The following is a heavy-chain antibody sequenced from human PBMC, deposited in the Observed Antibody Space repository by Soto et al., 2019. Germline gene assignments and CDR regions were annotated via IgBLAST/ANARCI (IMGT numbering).Heavy chain of an antibody. D-gene: IGHD3-9*01. CDR1: GGSISSYY. CDR2: IYTRGST. J-gene: IGHJ5*02. Sequence: SETLSLTCTVSGGSISSYYWSWIRQPAGKGLEWIGRIYTRGSTNYNPSLKIRVTISVDTSKNQFSLKLSSVTAADTAVYYCARDGGPEKTPLRYFDWLANWGQGTMVTVS. CDR3: ARDGGPEKTPLRYFDWLAN. V-gene: IGHV4-4*07.